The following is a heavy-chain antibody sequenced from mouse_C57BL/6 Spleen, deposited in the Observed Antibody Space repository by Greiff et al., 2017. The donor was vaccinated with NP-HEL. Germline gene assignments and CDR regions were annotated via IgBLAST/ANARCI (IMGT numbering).Heavy chain of an antibody. V-gene: IGHV5-9-1*02. CDR3: TREPYGNYVFDY. CDR1: GFTFSSSA. D-gene: IGHD2-1*01. Sequence: EVMLVESGEGLVKPGGSLKLSCAASGFTFSSSAMSWVRQTPEKRLEWVAYISSGGDYIYYADTVKGRFTISRDNSRNSLYLHMSSLKSEDTSMYYCTREPYGNYVFDYWGQGTTLTVSS. CDR2: ISSGGDYI. J-gene: IGHJ2*01.